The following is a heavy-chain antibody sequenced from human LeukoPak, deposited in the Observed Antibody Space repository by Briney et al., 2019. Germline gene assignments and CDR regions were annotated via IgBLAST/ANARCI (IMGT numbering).Heavy chain of an antibody. Sequence: SVKVSXKASGGTFSSYAISWVRQAPGQGLEWMGGIIPIFGTANYAQKFQGRVTITTDESTSRAYMELSSLRSEDTAWYYCARDSRSGGRDHAFDIWGQGTMVTVSS. J-gene: IGHJ3*02. CDR2: IIPIFGTA. CDR1: GGTFSSYA. CDR3: ARDSRSGGRDHAFDI. D-gene: IGHD2-15*01. V-gene: IGHV1-69*05.